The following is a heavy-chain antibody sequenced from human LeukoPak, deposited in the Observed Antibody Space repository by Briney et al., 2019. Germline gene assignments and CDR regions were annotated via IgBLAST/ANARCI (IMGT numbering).Heavy chain of an antibody. CDR1: GFTFSSYA. V-gene: IGHV3-48*01. Sequence: GGSLRLSCAASGFTFSSYAMSWVRQAPGKGLEWVSYISSGSTTRYYADSVKGRFTISRDNAKNSLYLQMDSLRAEDTAVYYCARDLYSGSYYDFDHWGLGTLVTVSS. D-gene: IGHD1-26*01. CDR3: ARDLYSGSYYDFDH. CDR2: ISSGSTTR. J-gene: IGHJ4*02.